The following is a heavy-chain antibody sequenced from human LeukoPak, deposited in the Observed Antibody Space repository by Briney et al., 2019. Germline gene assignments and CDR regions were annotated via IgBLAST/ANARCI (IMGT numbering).Heavy chain of an antibody. CDR3: ARVYDSSGYAFDY. Sequence: PSQTLSLTCAVSGGSLSRGGYFWSWIRQPPGKGLEWIGYIYHSGSTYYNPSLKSRVTISVDRSKNQFSLKLSSVTAADTAVYYCARVYDSSGYAFDYWGQGTLVTVSS. V-gene: IGHV4-30-2*01. D-gene: IGHD3-22*01. CDR1: GGSLSRGGYF. J-gene: IGHJ4*02. CDR2: IYHSGST.